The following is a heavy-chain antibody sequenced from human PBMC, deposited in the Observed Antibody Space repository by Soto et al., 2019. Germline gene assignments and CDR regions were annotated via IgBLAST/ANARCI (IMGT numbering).Heavy chain of an antibody. CDR3: ARELAPAVLRLSYFDY. J-gene: IGHJ4*02. Sequence: SETLSLTCTVSGGSISSYYWSWIRQPPWKGLEWIGYIYYSGSTNYNPSLKSRVTISVDTSKNQFSLHLSSVTAADTAVYYCARELAPAVLRLSYFDYWGQGTLVTVSS. CDR1: GGSISSYY. CDR2: IYYSGST. V-gene: IGHV4-59*01. D-gene: IGHD2-2*01.